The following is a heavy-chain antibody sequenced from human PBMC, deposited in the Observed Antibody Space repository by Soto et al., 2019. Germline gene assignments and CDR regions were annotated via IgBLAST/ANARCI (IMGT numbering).Heavy chain of an antibody. CDR2: IYPGDSDT. CDR1: GYSFTTYW. J-gene: IGHJ6*02. CDR3: ARGYDFWSGYYYPYGMDV. Sequence: GESLKISCKASGYSFTTYWIGWVRQMPGKGLEWMGIIYPGDSDTKYSPSLQGQVSISADTSISTAYLQWTSLKASDTAVYYCARGYDFWSGYYYPYGMDVWGQGTTVTVSS. V-gene: IGHV5-51*01. D-gene: IGHD3-3*01.